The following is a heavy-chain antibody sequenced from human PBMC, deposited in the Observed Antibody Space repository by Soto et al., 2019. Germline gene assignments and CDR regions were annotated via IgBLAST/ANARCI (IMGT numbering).Heavy chain of an antibody. J-gene: IGHJ5*02. CDR1: GFTFSSYW. D-gene: IGHD3-3*01. CDR3: ARPLDYDFWSGSPNWFDP. Sequence: GGSLRLSCAASGFTFSSYWMSWVRQAPGKGLEWVANIKQDGSEKYNVDSVKGRLTISRDNAKNSLYLQMNSLRAEDTAVYYCARPLDYDFWSGSPNWFDPWGQGTLVTVSS. CDR2: IKQDGSEK. V-gene: IGHV3-7*01.